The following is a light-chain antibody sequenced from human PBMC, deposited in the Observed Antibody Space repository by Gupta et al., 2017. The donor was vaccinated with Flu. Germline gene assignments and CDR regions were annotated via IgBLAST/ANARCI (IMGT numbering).Light chain of an antibody. CDR3: QQYNAWPPLFT. V-gene: IGKV3-15*01. J-gene: IGKJ3*01. CDR2: NPF. CDR1: QSVSFR. Sequence: EIVMTQSPATLSVAPGERVTLSCRASQSVSFRLAWYQQKPGQAPRLLIYNPFTRAAGVPASFSGSGSGTEFPLTISSPQSEDFGIYYCQQYNAWPPLFTFGPGTKVHIK.